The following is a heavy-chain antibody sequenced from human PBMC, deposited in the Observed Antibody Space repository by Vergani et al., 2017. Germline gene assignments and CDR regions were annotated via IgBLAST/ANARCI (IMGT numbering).Heavy chain of an antibody. J-gene: IGHJ4*02. Sequence: QLQLQESGPGLVKPSETLSLTCTVSGGSISSSSYYWGWIRQPPGKGLEWIGSIYYSGSTYYNPSLKSRVTISVDTSKNQFSLKLSSVTAADTAVYYCARGRISRYCSSTSCYTAYFDYWGQGTLVTVSS. V-gene: IGHV4-39*01. CDR2: IYYSGST. CDR3: ARGRISRYCSSTSCYTAYFDY. CDR1: GGSISSSSYY. D-gene: IGHD2-2*02.